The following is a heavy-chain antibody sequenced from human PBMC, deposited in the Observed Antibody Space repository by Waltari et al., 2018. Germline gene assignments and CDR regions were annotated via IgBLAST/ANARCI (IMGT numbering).Heavy chain of an antibody. CDR3: ASVSIAAAGPYFDY. V-gene: IGHV4-59*01. J-gene: IGHJ4*02. D-gene: IGHD6-13*01. CDR1: GGSISSYY. Sequence: QVQLQESGPGLVKPSETLSLTCTVSGGSISSYYWSWIRQPPGKGLEWIGYIYYSGSTNYNPSRKSRVTISVDTSKNQFSLKLSAVTAADTAVYYCASVSIAAAGPYFDYWGQGTLVTVSS. CDR2: IYYSGST.